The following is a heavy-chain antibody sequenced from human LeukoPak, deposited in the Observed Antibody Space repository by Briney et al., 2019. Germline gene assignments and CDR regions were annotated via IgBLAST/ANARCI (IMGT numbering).Heavy chain of an antibody. CDR3: ARQVTYDGFDI. CDR2: IDPSDSYN. CDR1: GYSITSYW. J-gene: IGHJ3*02. D-gene: IGHD2-21*02. V-gene: IGHV5-10-1*01. Sequence: GESLKISCKGSGYSITSYWITWVRQMAGRGLEWMGRIDPSDSYNNYSPSFQGHVTISADKSISTAYLQWSSLKASDTAMYYCARQVTYDGFDIWGQGTMVTVSS.